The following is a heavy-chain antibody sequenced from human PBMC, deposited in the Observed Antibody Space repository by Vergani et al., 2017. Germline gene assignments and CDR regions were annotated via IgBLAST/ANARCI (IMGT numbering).Heavy chain of an antibody. CDR3: ARVGSGYDRYYYYYYMDV. J-gene: IGHJ6*03. CDR1: GFDFSSYI. D-gene: IGHD5-12*01. Sequence: QLVESGGGWVQPGGSLRLSCVVSGFDFSSYIMNWVRQAPGKGLEWVSVIYSGGSTYYADSVKGRFTISRDNSKNTLYLQMNSLRAEDTAVYYCARVGSGYDRYYYYYYMDVWGKGTTVTVSS. CDR2: IYSGGST. V-gene: IGHV3-66*01.